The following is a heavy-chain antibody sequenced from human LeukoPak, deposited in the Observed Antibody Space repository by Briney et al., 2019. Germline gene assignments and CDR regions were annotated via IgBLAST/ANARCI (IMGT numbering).Heavy chain of an antibody. V-gene: IGHV1-69*01. CDR1: GCTFSSYA. CDR2: IIPIFGTV. J-gene: IGHJ4*02. D-gene: IGHD3-16*01. CDR3: ARVMITFGGVITGFDY. Sequence: SVNVSCKASGCTFSSYAISWVRQAPGQGLEWMGGIIPIFGTVNYAQKFQGRVTITADESTSTAYMELSSLRSEDTAVYYCARVMITFGGVITGFDYWGQGTLVTVSS.